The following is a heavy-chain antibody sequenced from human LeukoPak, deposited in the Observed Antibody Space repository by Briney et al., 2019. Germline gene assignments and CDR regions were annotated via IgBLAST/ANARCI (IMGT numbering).Heavy chain of an antibody. CDR1: GGSFSGFY. V-gene: IGHV4-34*01. Sequence: PSETLSLTCTLYGGSFSGFYWSWIRQPPGKGLEWIGEINHSGSTNYNPSLKSRVTISVDTSKNQFFLRLSSVTAADTAVYYCARAPRIAAAGAVDYWGQGTLVTVSS. D-gene: IGHD6-13*01. J-gene: IGHJ4*02. CDR2: INHSGST. CDR3: ARAPRIAAAGAVDY.